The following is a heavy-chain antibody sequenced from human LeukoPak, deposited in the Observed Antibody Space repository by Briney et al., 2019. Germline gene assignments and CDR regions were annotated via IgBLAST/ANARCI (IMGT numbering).Heavy chain of an antibody. V-gene: IGHV4-39*07. J-gene: IGHJ5*02. CDR3: ARDRRDYGNFVWYDP. D-gene: IGHD4-11*01. Sequence: PSETLSLTCTVSGGSISRSNHYWGWIRQPPGKGPEWIGSVFHTGRTYYNVSLNSRLTISVDTSKNQFSLKMTSVNAADTAVYFCARDRRDYGNFVWYDPWGQGILVTVSS. CDR2: VFHTGRT. CDR1: GGSISRSNHY.